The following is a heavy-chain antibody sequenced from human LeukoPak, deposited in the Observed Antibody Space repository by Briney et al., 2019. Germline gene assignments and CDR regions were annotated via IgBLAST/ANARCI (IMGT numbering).Heavy chain of an antibody. V-gene: IGHV3-23*01. CDR3: AKDFRIGYSAHFNY. D-gene: IGHD2-21*01. CDR1: GFTFSSNA. CDR2: VSGSGGDT. J-gene: IGHJ4*02. Sequence: GGSLRLSCVASGFTFSSNAMNWVRQAPGKGLEWVSTVSGSGGDTYYADSVKGRFTISRDNSKNTLYLQMDSLRGEDTAVYYCAKDFRIGYSAHFNYWGQGALVTVSS.